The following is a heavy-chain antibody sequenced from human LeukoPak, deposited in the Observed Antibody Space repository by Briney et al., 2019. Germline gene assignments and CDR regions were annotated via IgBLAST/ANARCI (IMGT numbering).Heavy chain of an antibody. CDR2: ISSSGST. V-gene: IGHV3-11*01. D-gene: IGHD6-19*01. Sequence: PGGSLRLSCAASGFTFSDYYMSWIRQAPGKGLEWVSYISSSGSTYYADSVKGRFTISRDNFKNTLYLQMNSLRAEDTAVYYCAKGYSSGWKLDYFDYWGQGTLVTVSS. CDR1: GFTFSDYY. CDR3: AKGYSSGWKLDYFDY. J-gene: IGHJ4*02.